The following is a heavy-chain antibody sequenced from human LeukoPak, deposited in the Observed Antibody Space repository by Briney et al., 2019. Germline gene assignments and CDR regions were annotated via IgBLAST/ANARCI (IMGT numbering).Heavy chain of an antibody. D-gene: IGHD3-22*01. V-gene: IGHV4-34*01. J-gene: IGHJ4*02. CDR1: GGSFSGYY. CDR3: AGPHTRAYDSSGYFDY. Sequence: SETLSLTCAVYGGSFSGYYWSWIRQPPGKGLEWIGEINHSGSTNYNPSLKSRVTISVDTSKNQFSLKLSSVTAADTAVYYCAGPHTRAYDSSGYFDYWGQGNLVTVSS. CDR2: INHSGST.